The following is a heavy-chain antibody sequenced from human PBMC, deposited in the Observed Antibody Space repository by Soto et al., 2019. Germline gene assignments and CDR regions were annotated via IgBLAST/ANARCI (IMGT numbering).Heavy chain of an antibody. CDR1: GFTFSSYA. V-gene: IGHV3-23*01. CDR2: ISGSGGST. J-gene: IGHJ6*03. D-gene: IGHD3-9*01. Sequence: PGGSLRLSCAASGFTFSSYAMSWVRQAPGKGLEWVSAISGSGGSTYYADSVKGRFTISRDNSKNTLYLQMNSLRAEDTAVYYCAKDSGRYFDSYYYYYYMDVWGKGTTVTVSS. CDR3: AKDSGRYFDSYYYYYYMDV.